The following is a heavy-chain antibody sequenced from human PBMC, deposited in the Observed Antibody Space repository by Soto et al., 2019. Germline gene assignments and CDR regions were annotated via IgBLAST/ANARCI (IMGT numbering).Heavy chain of an antibody. V-gene: IGHV4-59*01. CDR1: GGSISTYY. CDR2: ISYSGST. D-gene: IGHD6-13*01. J-gene: IGHJ6*02. CDR3: ARDRLAAAEYYYNYYGMDV. Sequence: SETLSLTCTVSGGSISTYYWSWIRQPPGKGLEWIGYISYSGSTNYNPSLKSRVTISVDTSKNQFSLKLSSVTAADTAVYYCARDRLAAAEYYYNYYGMDVWGQGTTVTVSS.